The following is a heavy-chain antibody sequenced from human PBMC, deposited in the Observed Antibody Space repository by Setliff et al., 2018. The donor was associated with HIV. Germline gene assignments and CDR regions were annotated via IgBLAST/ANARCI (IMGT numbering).Heavy chain of an antibody. CDR3: ARGLVVVTDSDYDTNYYYYYYMDV. J-gene: IGHJ6*03. D-gene: IGHD5-12*01. CDR2: IYYSGST. CDR1: GGSISSGGYY. Sequence: LSLTCTVSGGSISSGGYYWSWIRQHPGKGLEWTGYIYYSGSTYYNPSLKSRVTISIDTSKNQFSLKLSSVTAADTAVYYCARGLVVVTDSDYDTNYYYYYYMDVWGKGTTVTVSS. V-gene: IGHV4-31*03.